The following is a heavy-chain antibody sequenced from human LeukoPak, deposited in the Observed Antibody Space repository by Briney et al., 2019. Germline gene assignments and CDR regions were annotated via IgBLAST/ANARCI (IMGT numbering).Heavy chain of an antibody. D-gene: IGHD2-2*01. J-gene: IGHJ4*02. CDR2: INHSGST. CDR3: ARGGRRQLAY. CDR1: GGSFSGYY. Sequence: PSETLSLTCAVYGGSFSGYYWSWIRQPPGKGLEWIGEINHSGSTNYNPSLKSRVTISVDTSKNQFSLKLSSVTAADTAVYYCARGGRRQLAYWGQGTLVTVSS. V-gene: IGHV4-34*01.